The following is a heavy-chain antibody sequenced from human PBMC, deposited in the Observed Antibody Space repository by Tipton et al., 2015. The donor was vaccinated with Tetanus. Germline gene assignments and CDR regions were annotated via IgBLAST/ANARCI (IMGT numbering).Heavy chain of an antibody. CDR2: IFYSGST. CDR1: GGSVSSSTYY. D-gene: IGHD7-27*01. V-gene: IGHV4-39*01. Sequence: TLSLTCTVSGGSVSSSTYYWVWIRQPPGKGLEWIGTIFYSGSTYYSPSLKSRVTTSIDSSKNQLSLRLTSVTAADTAVYYCARSLGYFHYFDSWGQGTLVTVSS. J-gene: IGHJ4*02. CDR3: ARSLGYFHYFDS.